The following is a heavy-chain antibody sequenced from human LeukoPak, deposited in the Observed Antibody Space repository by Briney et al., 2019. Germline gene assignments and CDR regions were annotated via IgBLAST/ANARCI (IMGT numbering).Heavy chain of an antibody. V-gene: IGHV4-31*03. D-gene: IGHD1-26*01. J-gene: IGHJ4*02. CDR3: ARDAAYSGSYFDY. CDR2: IYYSGST. CDR1: GGSISSGGYY. Sequence: SETLSLTCTVSGGSISSGGYYWSWIRQHPGKGLEWIGYIYYSGSTYYNPSLKSRVTISVDTSKNQFSLKLSSVTAADTAVYYCARDAAYSGSYFDYWGQGTLVTVSS.